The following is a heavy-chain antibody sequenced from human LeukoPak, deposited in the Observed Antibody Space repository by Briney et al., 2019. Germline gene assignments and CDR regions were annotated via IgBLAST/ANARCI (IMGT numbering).Heavy chain of an antibody. J-gene: IGHJ3*02. D-gene: IGHD6-19*01. CDR1: GYSFTSCW. Sequence: GESLKISCKGSGYSFTSCWIGWVRQMPGKGLEWMGIIYPGDSDTRYSPSFQGQVTISADKSISTAYLQWSSLKASDTAMYYCARQSSGWYTLDAFDIWGQGTMVTVSS. CDR2: IYPGDSDT. CDR3: ARQSSGWYTLDAFDI. V-gene: IGHV5-51*01.